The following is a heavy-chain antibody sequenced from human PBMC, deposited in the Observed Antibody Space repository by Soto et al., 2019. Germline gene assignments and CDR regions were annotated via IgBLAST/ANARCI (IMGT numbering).Heavy chain of an antibody. CDR1: GGSISSSSYY. D-gene: IGHD3-3*01. Sequence: SSETLSLTCTVSGGSISSSSYYWGWIRQPPGKGLEGIGSIYYNGSTYYNQSLKNRVTKSVDTSKKQISMKLSAVTASDTAVYYCARHNFSPFGVVIPKSKNNWFDPWGQGTLVTVSS. CDR3: ARHNFSPFGVVIPKSKNNWFDP. CDR2: IYYNGST. J-gene: IGHJ5*02. V-gene: IGHV4-39*01.